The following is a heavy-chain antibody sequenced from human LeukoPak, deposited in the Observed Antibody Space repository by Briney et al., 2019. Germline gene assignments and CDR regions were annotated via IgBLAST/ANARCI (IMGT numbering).Heavy chain of an antibody. CDR1: GFTVSSNY. Sequence: GGSLRLSCAASGFTVSSNYMTWVRQAPGKGLEWVGRIKSKTDGGTTDYGAPVKGRFTISRDDSKNTLYLQMNSLKTEDTAVYYCNTDSLTSNYWGQGTLVTVSS. CDR3: NTDSLTSNY. CDR2: IKSKTDGGTT. V-gene: IGHV3-15*01. D-gene: IGHD2-2*01. J-gene: IGHJ4*02.